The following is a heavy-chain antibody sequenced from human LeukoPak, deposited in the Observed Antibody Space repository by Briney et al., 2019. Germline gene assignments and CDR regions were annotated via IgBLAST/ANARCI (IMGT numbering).Heavy chain of an antibody. Sequence: LAGGSLRLSCAVSGFTFSGFWMSWSRQAPGKGLEWVASINSDGSEGYYADVVKGRFTISRDNAKNSLYLQINSLSAEDAAVYYCARSSYSSSSSVWGQGTMVTVSS. CDR3: ARSSYSSSSSV. CDR2: INSDGSEG. D-gene: IGHD6-6*01. CDR1: GFTFSGFW. J-gene: IGHJ3*01. V-gene: IGHV3-7*03.